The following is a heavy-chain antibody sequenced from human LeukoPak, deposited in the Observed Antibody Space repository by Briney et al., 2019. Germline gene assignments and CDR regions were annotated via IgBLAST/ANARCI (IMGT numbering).Heavy chain of an antibody. V-gene: IGHV4-34*01. CDR1: GGSFSGYY. Sequence: SETLSLTCAVCGGSFSGYYWSWIRQPPGKGLEWIGEINHSGSTNYNPALKSRVTISVDTSKNQFSLKLSSVTAADTAVYYCARGSYCTNGVCYLNYYYYMDVWGKGTTVTVSS. J-gene: IGHJ6*03. D-gene: IGHD2-8*01. CDR3: ARGSYCTNGVCYLNYYYYMDV. CDR2: INHSGST.